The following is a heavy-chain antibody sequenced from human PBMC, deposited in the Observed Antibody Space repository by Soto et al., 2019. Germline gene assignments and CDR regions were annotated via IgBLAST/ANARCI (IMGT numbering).Heavy chain of an antibody. J-gene: IGHJ4*02. Sequence: EVQLVESGGGLVQPGGSLRLSCAGSGFTSSTSWMSWVRQTPGKGLEWVANTNQYGREKNYVDSVKGRFTISRDNAKNSLLLQMNSLRAEDTAVYFCTRDSIWGQGTLVTVSS. V-gene: IGHV3-7*01. CDR2: TNQYGREK. CDR1: GFTSSTSW. CDR3: TRDSI.